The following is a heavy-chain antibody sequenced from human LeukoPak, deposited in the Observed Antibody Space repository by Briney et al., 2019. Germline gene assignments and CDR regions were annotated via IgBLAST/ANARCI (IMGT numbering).Heavy chain of an antibody. Sequence: GGSLRLSCAASGFTFSNAWMSWVRQAPGKGLEWVSSIGGSGGSTYYADSVKGRFTISRDNSKNTLYLQMNSLRAEDTAVYYCAKVETAAAATLRGFDYWGQGTLVTVSS. CDR2: IGGSGGST. J-gene: IGHJ4*02. CDR1: GFTFSNAW. D-gene: IGHD6-13*01. V-gene: IGHV3-23*01. CDR3: AKVETAAAATLRGFDY.